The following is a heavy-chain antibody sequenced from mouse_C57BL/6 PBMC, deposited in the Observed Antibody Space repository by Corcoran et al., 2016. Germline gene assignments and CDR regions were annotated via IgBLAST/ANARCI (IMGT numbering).Heavy chain of an antibody. J-gene: IGHJ1*03. CDR1: GDAFSSYW. D-gene: IGHD1-1*01. Sequence: QVQLQQSGAELVKHGASVKISCKASGDAFSSYWMNWGKQRPGKGREGIGQIYPGDADNNYNGKFKGKATLTADKSSSTAYMQLSSLTSEDSAVYFCAREATVWYFDVWGTGTTVTVSA. CDR3: AREATVWYFDV. V-gene: IGHV1-80*01. CDR2: IYPGDADN.